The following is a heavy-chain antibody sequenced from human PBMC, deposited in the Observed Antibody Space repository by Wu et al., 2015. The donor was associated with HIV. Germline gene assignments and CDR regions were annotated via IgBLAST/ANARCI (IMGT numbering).Heavy chain of an antibody. CDR1: GYTLTDLS. V-gene: IGHV1-24*01. CDR3: ARNTDSVATSLYSLGV. J-gene: IGHJ6*02. Sequence: QVQVVQSGAEVKKPGASVKVSCKVSGYTLTDLSIHWVRQAPGQGLEWMGGINPLFGTTKHAQKFQDRVTFTTDESKTTVYMELSSLRSEDTAVYYCARNTDSVATSLYSLGVWGHGTTVTVSS. CDR2: INPLFGTT. D-gene: IGHD5-12*01.